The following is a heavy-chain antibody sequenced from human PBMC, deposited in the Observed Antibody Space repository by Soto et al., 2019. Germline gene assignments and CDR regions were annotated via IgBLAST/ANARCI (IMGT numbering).Heavy chain of an antibody. CDR3: ARGRSGAVAGTSDYYYMDV. Sequence: ASVKVSCKASGYTFTSYYMHWVRQAPGQGLEWMGIINPSGGSTSYAQKFQGRVTMTRDTSTSTVYMELSSLRSEDTAVYYCARGRSGAVAGTSDYYYMDVWGKGTTVTVSS. CDR1: GYTFTSYY. V-gene: IGHV1-46*01. J-gene: IGHJ6*03. D-gene: IGHD6-19*01. CDR2: INPSGGST.